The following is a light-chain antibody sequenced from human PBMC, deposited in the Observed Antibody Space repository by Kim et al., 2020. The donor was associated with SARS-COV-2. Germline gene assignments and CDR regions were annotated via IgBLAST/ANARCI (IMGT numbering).Light chain of an antibody. CDR1: RRRGYL. CDR3: NSRDSSGNHVL. Sequence: ALGQTCTITCQGDRRRGYLAIWFRQKSGQAPLLVIYGDKNRPSGIPDRFAGSGSGNTASLTITGAQAEDEADYYCNSRDSSGNHVLFGGGTQLTVL. J-gene: IGLJ3*02. CDR2: GDK. V-gene: IGLV3-19*01.